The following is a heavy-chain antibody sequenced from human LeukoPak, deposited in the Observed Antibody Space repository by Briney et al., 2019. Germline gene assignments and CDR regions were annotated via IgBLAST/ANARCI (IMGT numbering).Heavy chain of an antibody. V-gene: IGHV4-4*02. CDR1: GGSISSSNS. J-gene: IGHJ4*02. D-gene: IGHD3-10*01. Sequence: SGTLSLTCAVSGGSISSSNSWSWVRQPPGKGLEWIGEIDHSGSTNYNPSLKSRVTILVDKSKKQFSLKLSSVAAADTAVYYCARVRLLWFGELGPFDYWGQGTLVTVSS. CDR2: IDHSGST. CDR3: ARVRLLWFGELGPFDY.